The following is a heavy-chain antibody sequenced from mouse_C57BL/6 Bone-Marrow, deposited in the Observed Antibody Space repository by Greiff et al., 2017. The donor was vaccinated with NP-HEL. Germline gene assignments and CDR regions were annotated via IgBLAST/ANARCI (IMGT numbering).Heavy chain of an antibody. CDR1: GYTFTSYW. D-gene: IGHD3-2*02. CDR2: IDPSDSYT. CDR3: ARDSSGWDY. V-gene: IGHV1-59*01. J-gene: IGHJ2*01. Sequence: QVQLQQSGAELVRPGTSVKLSCKASGYTFTSYWMHWVKQRPGQGLEWIGVIDPSDSYTNYNQKFKGKATLTVDTSSSTAYMQLSSLTSEDSAVYYCARDSSGWDYWGQGTTLTVSS.